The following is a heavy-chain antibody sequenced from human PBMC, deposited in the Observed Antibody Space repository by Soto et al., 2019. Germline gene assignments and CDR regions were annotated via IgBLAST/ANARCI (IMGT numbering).Heavy chain of an antibody. V-gene: IGHV4-34*01. CDR3: ARGGSSDWQVAFDF. CDR1: GGSFSGYF. D-gene: IGHD6-19*01. Sequence: SETLSLTCDVYGGSFSGYFWNWIRQSPGKGLEWIGKVNHNGRNNYSPSLKSRVTISLDMSKKQISLKLTSVTAADTAVYYCARGGSSDWQVAFDFWGQGTMVTVSS. J-gene: IGHJ3*01. CDR2: VNHNGRN.